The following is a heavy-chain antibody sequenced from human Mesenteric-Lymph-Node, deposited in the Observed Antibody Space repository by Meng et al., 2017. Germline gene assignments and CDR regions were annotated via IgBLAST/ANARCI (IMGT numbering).Heavy chain of an antibody. CDR1: GGSFSGYY. J-gene: IGHJ6*02. V-gene: IGHV4-34*01. Sequence: SETLSLTCAVHGGSFSGYYWSWIRQPPGKGLEWIGELNHSGSTNYNPSLKSRVTISVDTSKNQFSLKLSSVTAADTAVYYRARGGTGELNDYYYYGMDVWSQGTTVTVSS. D-gene: IGHD1-26*01. CDR3: ARGGTGELNDYYYYGMDV. CDR2: LNHSGST.